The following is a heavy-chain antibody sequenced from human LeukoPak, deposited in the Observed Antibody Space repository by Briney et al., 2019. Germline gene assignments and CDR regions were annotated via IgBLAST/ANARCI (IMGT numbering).Heavy chain of an antibody. D-gene: IGHD5-12*01. CDR2: ISAYNGNT. J-gene: IGHJ6*02. V-gene: IGHV1-18*01. CDR1: GYTFTSYA. Sequence: GAPVKVSCKASGYTFTSYAISWVRQAPGQGLEWMGWISAYNGNTNYAQKLQGRVTMTTDTSTSTAYMELRSLRSDDTAVYYCARDLPISVATISFNYYYYGMDVWGQGTTVTVSS. CDR3: ARDLPISVATISFNYYYYGMDV.